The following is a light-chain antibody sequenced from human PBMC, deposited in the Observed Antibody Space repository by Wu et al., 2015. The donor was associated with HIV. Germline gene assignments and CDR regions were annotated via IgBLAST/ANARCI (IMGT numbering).Light chain of an antibody. V-gene: IGKV1-5*03. CDR3: QQYNYYSRT. J-gene: IGKJ1*01. Sequence: DIQMTQSPSTLSASLGDRVTITCRASQTINNRLAWYQQKPGKAPKVLIYKASSLESGVPSRFSGRGSGTEFTLTISRLQPDDFATYYCQQYNYYSRTFGQGTKVEIK. CDR1: QTINNR. CDR2: KAS.